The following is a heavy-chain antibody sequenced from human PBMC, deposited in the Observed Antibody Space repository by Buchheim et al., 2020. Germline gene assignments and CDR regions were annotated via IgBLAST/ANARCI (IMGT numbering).Heavy chain of an antibody. J-gene: IGHJ6*02. V-gene: IGHV1-46*01. CDR1: GYTFTSYY. CDR2: INPSGGST. Sequence: QVQLVQSGAEVKKPGASVKVSCKASGYTFTSYYMHWVRQAPGQGLEWMGIINPSGGSTSYAQKFQGRVTMTRDTSTSKIYMELRSLRSEDTAVYYCARGVVLRYFDWLSHSDTYGMDVWGQGTT. CDR3: ARGVVLRYFDWLSHSDTYGMDV. D-gene: IGHD3-9*01.